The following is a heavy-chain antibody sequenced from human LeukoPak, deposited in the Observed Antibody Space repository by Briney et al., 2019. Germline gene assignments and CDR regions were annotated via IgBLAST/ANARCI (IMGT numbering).Heavy chain of an antibody. Sequence: ASVKVSCKASGYAFTGYYMHWVRQAPGQGLEWMGWINPNSGGTNYAQKFQGRVTMTRDTSISTAYMELSRLRSDDTAVYYCARGRGYYDSSGYYGFDPWGQGTLVTVSS. CDR1: GYAFTGYY. CDR2: INPNSGGT. D-gene: IGHD3-22*01. V-gene: IGHV1-2*02. J-gene: IGHJ5*02. CDR3: ARGRGYYDSSGYYGFDP.